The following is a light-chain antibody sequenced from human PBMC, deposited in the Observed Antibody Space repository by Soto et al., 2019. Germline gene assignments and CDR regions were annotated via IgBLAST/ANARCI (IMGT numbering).Light chain of an antibody. J-gene: IGKJ4*01. CDR3: QQRSDWPLT. CDR1: QSVSSY. V-gene: IGKV3-11*01. CDR2: DAS. Sequence: EIVLTQSPATLSLSPGERATLSCRASQSVSSYLAWYQQKPGQAPRLFIYDASNRATGIPARFSGSGSGTDFTLTISSLEAEDFAVYFCQQRSDWPLTFGGGTKVEIK.